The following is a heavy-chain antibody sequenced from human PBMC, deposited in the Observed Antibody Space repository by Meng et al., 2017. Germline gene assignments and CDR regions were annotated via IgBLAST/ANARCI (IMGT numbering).Heavy chain of an antibody. D-gene: IGHD2-21*01. CDR3: ASSSGWGDPVYDY. Sequence: QVQLLQSGAEVKKPGASVKVSCKESGYTFTSYYMHWVRQAPGQGLEWMGIINPSGGSTSYAQKFQGRVTMTRDTSTSTVYMELSSLRSEDTAVYYCASSSGWGDPVYDYWGQGTLVTVSS. V-gene: IGHV1-46*01. CDR1: GYTFTSYY. J-gene: IGHJ4*02. CDR2: INPSGGST.